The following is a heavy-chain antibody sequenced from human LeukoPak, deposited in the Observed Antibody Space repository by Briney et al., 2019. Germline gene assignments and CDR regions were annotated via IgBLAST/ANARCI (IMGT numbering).Heavy chain of an antibody. CDR3: ARDSAYCGGDCYSFDY. CDR1: GFTFRHFW. Sequence: PGGSLRLSCAASGFTFRHFWMHWVRQAPGKGLVWVSRINTDGSSTNYLASVKGRLTTSSDNAKSTLYLQLNSLRAEDTAVYYCARDSAYCGGDCYSFDYWGQGTLVTVSS. D-gene: IGHD2-21*02. J-gene: IGHJ4*02. CDR2: INTDGSST. V-gene: IGHV3-74*01.